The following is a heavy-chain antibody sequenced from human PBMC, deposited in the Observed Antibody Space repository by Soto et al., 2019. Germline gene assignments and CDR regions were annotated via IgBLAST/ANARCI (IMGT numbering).Heavy chain of an antibody. CDR3: AKNSRWFNT. Sequence: GGSLRLSCGASGFPFSSTDMTWVRQAPGKGLDWVSTIDGSGGTTYYADSVKGRFTISRDNSMNTVYLQMNSLRADDTALYYCAKNSRWFNTCGHGALVTVSP. V-gene: IGHV3-23*01. CDR2: IDGSGGTT. CDR1: GFPFSSTD. J-gene: IGHJ5*01.